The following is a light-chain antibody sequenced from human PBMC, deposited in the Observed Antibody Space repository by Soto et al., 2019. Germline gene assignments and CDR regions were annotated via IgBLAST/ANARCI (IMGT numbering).Light chain of an antibody. CDR1: NIGSTS. V-gene: IGLV3-21*02. J-gene: IGLJ1*01. CDR3: QVWNISTDHYV. Sequence: SYDLTQAPSVSVAPGQTARITCGGNNIGSTSVHWYKQSPGQAPVLVVYDDNDRPSGIPERFSGFNSENTATLTITRVEDGDEADYYCQVWNISTDHYVFGTGTKV. CDR2: DDN.